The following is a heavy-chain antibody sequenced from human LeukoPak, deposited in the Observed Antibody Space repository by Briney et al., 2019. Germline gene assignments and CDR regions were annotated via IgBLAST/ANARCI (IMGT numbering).Heavy chain of an antibody. Sequence: SETLSLTCTVSGGSISSSSYYWGWIRQPPGKGLEWIGSIYYSGSTYYNPSLKSRVTISVDTSENQFSLKLSSVTAADTAVYYCARDNCSGGSCYRYYYYGMDVWGQGTTVTVSS. J-gene: IGHJ6*02. D-gene: IGHD2-15*01. CDR1: GGSISSSSYY. V-gene: IGHV4-39*02. CDR3: ARDNCSGGSCYRYYYYGMDV. CDR2: IYYSGST.